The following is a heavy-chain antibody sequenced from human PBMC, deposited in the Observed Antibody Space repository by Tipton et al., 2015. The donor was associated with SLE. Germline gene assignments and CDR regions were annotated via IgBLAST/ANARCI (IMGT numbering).Heavy chain of an antibody. CDR2: ISQSGNP. J-gene: IGHJ3*02. D-gene: IGHD2-21*01. Sequence: TLSLTCAVSGYSFCSGYYWRWVRQLPGKGLEWIGFISQSGNPYYNPSLDSRVTISIDTSKNQFSLRLRSVTAADTAVYYCAREVNVVSDSDAFDIWGQGTVVTVS. V-gene: IGHV4-38-2*01. CDR1: GYSFCSGYY. CDR3: AREVNVVSDSDAFDI.